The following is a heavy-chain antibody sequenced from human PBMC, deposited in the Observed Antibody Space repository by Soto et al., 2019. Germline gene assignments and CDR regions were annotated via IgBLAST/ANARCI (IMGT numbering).Heavy chain of an antibody. V-gene: IGHV1-69*02. CDR2: IIPILGIA. J-gene: IGHJ4*02. CDR3: ARGGTDLLLWFGELLF. Sequence: QVQLVQSGAEVKKPGSSVKVSCKASGGTFSSYTISWVRQAPGQGLEWMGRIIPILGIANYAQKFQGRVTITADKSTSTAYMELSSLRSEDTAVYYCARGGTDLLLWFGELLFWGQGTLVTVYS. D-gene: IGHD3-10*01. CDR1: GGTFSSYT.